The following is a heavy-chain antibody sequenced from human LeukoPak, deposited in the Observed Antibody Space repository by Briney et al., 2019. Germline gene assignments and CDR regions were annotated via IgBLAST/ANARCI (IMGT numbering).Heavy chain of an antibody. CDR2: IKQDGSEK. CDR3: ARAAKWEFYHYYMDI. J-gene: IGHJ6*03. D-gene: IGHD1-26*01. V-gene: IGHV3-7*01. Sequence: PGGSLRLSCAASGFTFSSYWMSWVRQAPGKGLEWVANIKQDGSEKYYVDSVKGRFTISRDNARNLLYLQMNNLRADDTAVYYCARAAKWEFYHYYMDIWGKGTTVAVSS. CDR1: GFTFSSYW.